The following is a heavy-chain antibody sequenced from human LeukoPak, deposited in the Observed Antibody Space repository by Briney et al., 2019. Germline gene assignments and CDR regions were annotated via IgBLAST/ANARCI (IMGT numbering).Heavy chain of an antibody. D-gene: IGHD4-17*01. Sequence: GGSLRLSCAASGFTFRDHYMDWVRQAPGKGLEWVSAISGSGGRTYYADSVKGRFTISRDNSKNTLFLQMNSLRAEDTAVYYCAKNSKDYGVLKTQYYFDYWGQGTLVTVSS. CDR3: AKNSKDYGVLKTQYYFDY. V-gene: IGHV3-23*01. CDR2: ISGSGGRT. J-gene: IGHJ4*02. CDR1: GFTFRDHY.